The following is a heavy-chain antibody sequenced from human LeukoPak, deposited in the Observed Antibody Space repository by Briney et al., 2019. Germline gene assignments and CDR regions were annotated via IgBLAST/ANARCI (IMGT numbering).Heavy chain of an antibody. D-gene: IGHD1-7*01. CDR3: ARLYGNYQNYFDY. Sequence: SETLSLTCAVYGGSFSDYYWSWIRQPPGKGLEWIGEINHSGSTNYNPSLKSRVTISVDTSKNQFSLKLRSVTAADTAVYYCARLYGNYQNYFDYWGQGTLVTVSS. V-gene: IGHV4-34*01. CDR2: INHSGST. J-gene: IGHJ4*02. CDR1: GGSFSDYY.